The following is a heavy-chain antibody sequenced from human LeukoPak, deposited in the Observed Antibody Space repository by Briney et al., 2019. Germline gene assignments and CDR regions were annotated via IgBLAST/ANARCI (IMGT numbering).Heavy chain of an antibody. CDR3: ASGRDGKIYDILFGFDY. CDR1: GYTFTSHS. CDR2: IKPNNGGT. V-gene: IGHV1-2*02. D-gene: IGHD3-9*01. Sequence: GASVKVSCKASGYTFTSHSMYWVRQAPGQGLEWMGWIKPNNGGTNYAQKFQGRVTMTTDTSISTAYMELRRLRSDDTAVYYCASGRDGKIYDILFGFDYWGQGTLVTVSS. J-gene: IGHJ4*02.